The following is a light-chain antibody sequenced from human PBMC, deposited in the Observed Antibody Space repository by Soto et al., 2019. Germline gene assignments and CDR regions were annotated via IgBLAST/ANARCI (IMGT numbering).Light chain of an antibody. CDR1: QSISSY. CDR2: AAS. CDR3: QQGYSTPWT. Sequence: DIQMTQSPSSLSASVGDRVTITCRASQSISSYLHWYQQRPGKAPKLLIYAASNLQSGVPSRFSASGSGTDFTLTLNSLQPEDFATYYCQQGYSTPWTFGQGTKVDIQ. V-gene: IGKV1-39*01. J-gene: IGKJ1*01.